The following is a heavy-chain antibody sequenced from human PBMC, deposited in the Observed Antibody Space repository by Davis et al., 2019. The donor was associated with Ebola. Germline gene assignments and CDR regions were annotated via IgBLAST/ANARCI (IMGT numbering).Heavy chain of an antibody. CDR2: FDPEDGKT. CDR3: ARDLDDFWSGYYVNPGDYGMDV. CDR1: GYPFTELS. D-gene: IGHD3-3*01. Sequence: ASVKVSCKVSGYPFTELSIHWVRQAPGKGLEWMGGFDPEDGKTIYAQKFQGRVTMTEDTSTDTAYMELSSLTSEDTAVYYCARDLDDFWSGYYVNPGDYGMDVWGQGTTVTVSS. J-gene: IGHJ6*02. V-gene: IGHV1-24*01.